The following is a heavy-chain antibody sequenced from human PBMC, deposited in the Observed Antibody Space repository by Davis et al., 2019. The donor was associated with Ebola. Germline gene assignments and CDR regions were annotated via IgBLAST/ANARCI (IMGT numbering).Heavy chain of an antibody. D-gene: IGHD1-7*01. CDR3: ARGNSGYYFDY. V-gene: IGHV4-34*01. CDR1: GGSFSGYY. Sequence: SETLSLTCAVYGGSFSGYYWGWIRQPPGKGLEWIGEINHSGSTNYNPSLKSRVTISVDTSKNQFSLKLSSVTAADTAVYYCARGNSGYYFDYWGQGTLVTVSS. J-gene: IGHJ4*02. CDR2: INHSGST.